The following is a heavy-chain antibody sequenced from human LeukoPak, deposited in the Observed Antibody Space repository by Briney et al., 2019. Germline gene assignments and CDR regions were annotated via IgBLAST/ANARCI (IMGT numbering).Heavy chain of an antibody. V-gene: IGHV4-59*01. CDR1: GGTIRSYY. D-gene: IGHD6-19*01. CDR2: IYHSGST. Sequence: SETLSLTCTVSGGTIRSYYWSWIRQPPGKGLEWIGYIYHSGSTSYNPSLKSRVTISVDTSKNQFSPRLTSLTAADTAVYYCARRDSGGYGYFDLWGRGTLVTVSS. CDR3: ARRDSGGYGYFDL. J-gene: IGHJ2*01.